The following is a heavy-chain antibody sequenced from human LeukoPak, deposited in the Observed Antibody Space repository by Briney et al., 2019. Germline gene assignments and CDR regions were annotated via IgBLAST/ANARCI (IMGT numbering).Heavy chain of an antibody. Sequence: GGSLRLSCAASGFTFSSYSMNWVRQAPGKGLEWVSAISSSSSYIYYADSVKGRFTISRDNAKNSLYLQMNSLRAEDTAVYYCARIPRDWWELPDYRGQGTLVTASS. CDR2: ISSSSSYI. D-gene: IGHD1-26*01. CDR3: ARIPRDWWELPDY. V-gene: IGHV3-21*01. J-gene: IGHJ4*02. CDR1: GFTFSSYS.